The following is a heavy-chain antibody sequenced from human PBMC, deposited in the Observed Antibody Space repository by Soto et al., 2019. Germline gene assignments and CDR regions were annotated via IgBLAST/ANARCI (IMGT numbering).Heavy chain of an antibody. CDR2: ISSSGSTI. CDR1: GFTFSDYY. Sequence: GGSLRLSCAASGFTFSDYYMSWIRQAPGKGLEWVSYISSSGSTIYYADSVKGRFTISRDNAKNSLYLQMNRLRAEDTAVYYCARDYGVVVVAAKAFDIWGQGTMVTVSS. V-gene: IGHV3-11*01. J-gene: IGHJ3*02. CDR3: ARDYGVVVVAAKAFDI. D-gene: IGHD2-15*01.